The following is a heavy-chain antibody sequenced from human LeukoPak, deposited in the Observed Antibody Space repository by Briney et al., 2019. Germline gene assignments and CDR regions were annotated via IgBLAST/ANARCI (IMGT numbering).Heavy chain of an antibody. CDR2: IYSGGST. Sequence: GGSLRLSCVASGFTVSSYYVSWVRQAPGKGLEWVSVIYSGGSTYYADSVEGRFTVSRDNSKNTLYLEMRSLRAEDTAVYYCARDLRSSGYYAFDYWGQGTLVTVSS. J-gene: IGHJ4*02. D-gene: IGHD3-22*01. CDR3: ARDLRSSGYYAFDY. V-gene: IGHV3-53*01. CDR1: GFTVSSYY.